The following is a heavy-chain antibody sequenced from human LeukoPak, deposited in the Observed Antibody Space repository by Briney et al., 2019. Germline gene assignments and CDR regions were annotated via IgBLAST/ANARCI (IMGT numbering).Heavy chain of an antibody. CDR3: ARGPHCTTTTCYPYAMDA. D-gene: IGHD2-2*01. Sequence: GGSLRLSCAASGFTFSTYDMHWVRQATGKGLEWVSAIGTAGHTYYPVSVEGRFTISRENAKNSLYLQMNSLRAGDTAVYYCARGPHCTTTTCYPYAMDAWGQGTTVTVSS. V-gene: IGHV3-13*01. CDR1: GFTFSTYD. CDR2: IGTAGHT. J-gene: IGHJ6*02.